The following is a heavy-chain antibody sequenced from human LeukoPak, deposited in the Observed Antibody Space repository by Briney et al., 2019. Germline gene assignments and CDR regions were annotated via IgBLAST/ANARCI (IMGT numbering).Heavy chain of an antibody. Sequence: PGGSLRLSCAASGFTFSSYSMNWVRQAPGKGLEWVSSISSSSYIYYADSVKGRFTISRDNAKNSLYLQMNSLRAEDTAVYYCARDAQQLVFPHIDYWGQGTLVTVSS. D-gene: IGHD6-13*01. CDR1: GFTFSSYS. CDR3: ARDAQQLVFPHIDY. V-gene: IGHV3-21*01. CDR2: ISSSSYI. J-gene: IGHJ4*02.